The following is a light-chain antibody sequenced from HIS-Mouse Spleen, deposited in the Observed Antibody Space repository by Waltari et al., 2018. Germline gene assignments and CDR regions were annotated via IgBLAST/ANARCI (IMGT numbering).Light chain of an antibody. CDR2: DAS. V-gene: IGKV3-11*01. CDR3: QQRSNWPPKT. Sequence: EIVLTQSPATLSLSPGERATLSCRASQSVSSYLAWYQQKPGQAPRLLIYDASNRATGIPARFSGSGSGTDFTITISSLEPEDFAVYYCQQRSNWPPKTFGQGTKLEIK. CDR1: QSVSSY. J-gene: IGKJ2*01.